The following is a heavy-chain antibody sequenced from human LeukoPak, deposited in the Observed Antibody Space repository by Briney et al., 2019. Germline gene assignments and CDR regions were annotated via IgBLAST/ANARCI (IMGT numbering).Heavy chain of an antibody. V-gene: IGHV4-38-2*02. Sequence: SETLSLTCTVSGYSISSGYYWGWIRQPPGKGLEWIGSIYHSGSTYYNPSLKSRVIISVDTSKNQFSLKLSSVTAADTAVYYCARRVAAAADLGYYYYMDVWGKGTTVTVSS. D-gene: IGHD6-13*01. CDR2: IYHSGST. J-gene: IGHJ6*03. CDR1: GYSISSGYY. CDR3: ARRVAAAADLGYYYYMDV.